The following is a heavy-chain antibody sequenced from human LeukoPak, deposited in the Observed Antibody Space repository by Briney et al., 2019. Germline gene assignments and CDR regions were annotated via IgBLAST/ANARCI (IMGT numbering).Heavy chain of an antibody. CDR3: ARDLGYSSGWYGDY. V-gene: IGHV3-21*01. CDR1: GFSVSSHY. CDR2: ISSSSSYI. Sequence: PGGSLRLSCAASGFSVSSHYISWVRQAPGKGLEWVSSISSSSSYIYYADSVKGRFTISRDNAKNSLYLQMNSLRAEDTAVYYCARDLGYSSGWYGDYWGQGTLVTVSS. D-gene: IGHD6-19*01. J-gene: IGHJ4*02.